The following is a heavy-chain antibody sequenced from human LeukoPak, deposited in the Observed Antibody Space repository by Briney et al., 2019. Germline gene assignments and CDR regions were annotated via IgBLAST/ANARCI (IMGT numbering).Heavy chain of an antibody. CDR1: GYSFSNYW. Sequence: GESLKISCKGSGYSFSNYWIGWVRQMPGKGLEWMGIIDPDDSDTRYSPSFQGQVTISADKSISTAYLRWSSLKASDTAMYYCARSYTTSPDAFDIWGQGTMVTVSS. J-gene: IGHJ3*02. V-gene: IGHV5-51*01. D-gene: IGHD1-26*01. CDR3: ARSYTTSPDAFDI. CDR2: IDPDDSDT.